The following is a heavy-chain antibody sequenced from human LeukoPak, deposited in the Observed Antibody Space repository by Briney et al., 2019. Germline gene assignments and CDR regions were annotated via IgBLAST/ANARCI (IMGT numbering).Heavy chain of an antibody. Sequence: SVKVSCKAYGDTFSNYAISWVRQAPGQGLEWMGGIIPIFGTANYAQKFRGRLTVTADRSTRTAYMELSSLTSEDTAVYYCARSNYDTLTGYQAWGQGTLVTVSS. CDR1: GDTFSNYA. CDR2: IIPIFGTA. J-gene: IGHJ4*02. D-gene: IGHD3-9*01. CDR3: ARSNYDTLTGYQA. V-gene: IGHV1-69*06.